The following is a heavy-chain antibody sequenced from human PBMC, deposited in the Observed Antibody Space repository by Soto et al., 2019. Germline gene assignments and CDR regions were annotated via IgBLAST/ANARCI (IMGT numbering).Heavy chain of an antibody. CDR1: GYTFTSYG. J-gene: IGHJ6*02. CDR3: ARVRLGSSSWSNYYYYGMDV. Sequence: ASVKVSCKASGYTFTSYGISWVRQAPGQGLEWMGWISAYNGNTNYAQKLQGRVTMTTDPSTSTAYMELRSLRSDDTAVYYCARVRLGSSSWSNYYYYGMDVWGQGTTVTVSS. V-gene: IGHV1-18*04. D-gene: IGHD6-13*01. CDR2: ISAYNGNT.